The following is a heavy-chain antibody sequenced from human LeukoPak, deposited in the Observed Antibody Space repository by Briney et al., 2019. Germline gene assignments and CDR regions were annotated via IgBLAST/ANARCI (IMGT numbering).Heavy chain of an antibody. D-gene: IGHD3-16*01. J-gene: IGHJ4*02. Sequence: GGSLRLSCAAPGFSFSTYGMHWVRQAPGKGLEWVALIWNAGTNTYYADSVKGRLTISRDNSKNTLYLQMNGLRAEDTAVYYCAGDTPPGGDYYFDYWGQGTLVIVSS. CDR1: GFSFSTYG. V-gene: IGHV3-33*01. CDR2: IWNAGTNT. CDR3: AGDTPPGGDYYFDY.